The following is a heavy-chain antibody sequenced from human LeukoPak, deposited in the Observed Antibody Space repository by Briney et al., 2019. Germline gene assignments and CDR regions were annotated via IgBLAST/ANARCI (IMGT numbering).Heavy chain of an antibody. D-gene: IGHD2-8*01. V-gene: IGHV3-21*01. J-gene: IGHJ6*02. CDR3: ARDLMDGVRYYYYGMDV. CDR1: GFTFSSYS. Sequence: PGGSLRLSCAASGFTFSSYSMNWVRQAPGKGLEWVSSISSSSSYIYYADSVKGRFTISRDNAKNSLYLQMNSLRAEDTAVYYCARDLMDGVRYYYYGMDVWGQGTTVTVSS. CDR2: ISSSSSYI.